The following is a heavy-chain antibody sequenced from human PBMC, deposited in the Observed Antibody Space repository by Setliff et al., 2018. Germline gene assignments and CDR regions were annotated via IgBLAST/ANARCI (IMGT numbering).Heavy chain of an antibody. J-gene: IGHJ4*02. V-gene: IGHV3-53*05. Sequence: GGSLRLSCVVSGLIVSDIHMTWVRQTPGKGLEWLSVIYNSDSTYYTDSVKGRFTISRDNSKNTVYMDVRSLGADDTAVYFCARTQLDCRSGGGSCYSYWGQGTQVTVSS. CDR3: ARTQLDCRSGGGSCYSY. D-gene: IGHD2-15*01. CDR2: IYNSDST. CDR1: GLIVSDIH.